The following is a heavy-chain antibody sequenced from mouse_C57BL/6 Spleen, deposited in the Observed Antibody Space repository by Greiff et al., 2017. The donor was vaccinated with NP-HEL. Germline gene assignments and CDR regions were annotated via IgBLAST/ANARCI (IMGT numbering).Heavy chain of an antibody. CDR1: GYTFTSYG. Sequence: QVQLKESGAELARPGASVKLSCKASGYTFTSYGISWVKQRTGQGLEWIGEIYPRSGNTYYNEKFKGKATLTADKSSSTAYMELRSLTSEDSAVYFCAGSSGTGYAMDYWGQGTSVTVSS. CDR2: IYPRSGNT. V-gene: IGHV1-81*01. D-gene: IGHD3-2*02. CDR3: AGSSGTGYAMDY. J-gene: IGHJ4*01.